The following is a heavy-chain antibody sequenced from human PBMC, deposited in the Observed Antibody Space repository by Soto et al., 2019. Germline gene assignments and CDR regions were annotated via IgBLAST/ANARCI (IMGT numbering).Heavy chain of an antibody. CDR3: AREHIAVADSFDY. D-gene: IGHD6-19*01. CDR1: GFTFSSYW. V-gene: IGHV3-74*01. Sequence: LRLSCAAYGFTFSSYWMHWVRQAPGKGLVWVSRINSDGSSTSYADSVKGRFTISRDNAKNTLYLQMNSLRAEDTAVYYCAREHIAVADSFDYWGQGTLVTVSS. CDR2: INSDGSST. J-gene: IGHJ4*02.